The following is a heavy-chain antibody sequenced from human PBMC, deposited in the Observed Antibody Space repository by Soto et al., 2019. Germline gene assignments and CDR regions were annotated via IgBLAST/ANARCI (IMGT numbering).Heavy chain of an antibody. CDR1: GFTFSSYA. V-gene: IGHV3-23*01. CDR3: AKDRGRGYSGYDSDY. D-gene: IGHD5-12*01. Sequence: GGSLRLSCAASGFTFSSYAMSWVRQAPGKGLEWVSAISGSGGSTYYADSVKGRFTISRDNSKNTLYLQMNSLRAEDTAVYYCAKDRGRGYSGYDSDYWGQGTLVTVSS. CDR2: ISGSGGST. J-gene: IGHJ4*02.